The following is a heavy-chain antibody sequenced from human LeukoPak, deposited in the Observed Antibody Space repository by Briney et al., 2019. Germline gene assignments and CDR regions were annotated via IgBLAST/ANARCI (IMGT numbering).Heavy chain of an antibody. J-gene: IGHJ3*02. CDR2: IRYDGSKK. D-gene: IGHD2-2*01. CDR1: GFSFNNHG. CDR3: AKDLCSSSSCYLDI. V-gene: IGHV3-30*02. Sequence: GGSLRLSCAASGFSFNNHGMHWVRQAPGRGLEWVAFIRYDGSKKYCADSVKGRFTISRDNSKNTLYLQVNSLRVEDTAVYYCAKDLCSSSSCYLDIWGQGAMVTVSS.